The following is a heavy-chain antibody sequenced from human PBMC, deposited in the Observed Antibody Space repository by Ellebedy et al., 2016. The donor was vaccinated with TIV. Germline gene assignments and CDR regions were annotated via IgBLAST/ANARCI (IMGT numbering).Heavy chain of an antibody. CDR1: GFTFSDQY. V-gene: IGHV3-72*01. CDR3: TRGVVD. D-gene: IGHD3-16*02. Sequence: GGSLRLSCVISGFTFSDQYMDWVRQVPGKGLEWFGRSRNRAKNYTTEYAASAIGRFTVSRDDSKNSLYLQMNSLKIEDTAVYYCTRGVVDWGQGTLVTVSS. J-gene: IGHJ4*02. CDR2: SRNRAKNYTT.